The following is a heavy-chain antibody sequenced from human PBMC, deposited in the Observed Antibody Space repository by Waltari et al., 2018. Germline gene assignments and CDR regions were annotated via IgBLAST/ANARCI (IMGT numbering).Heavy chain of an antibody. CDR3: AREVAATYIDY. D-gene: IGHD6-19*01. Sequence: QVQLQESGPGLVKPSETLSLTCPVSGGSISSYYWSWIRQPPGKGLEWIGYIYYSGSTNYNPSLKSRVTISVDTSKNQFSLKLSSVTAADTAVYYCAREVAATYIDYWGQGTLVTVSS. V-gene: IGHV4-59*01. J-gene: IGHJ4*02. CDR2: IYYSGST. CDR1: GGSISSYY.